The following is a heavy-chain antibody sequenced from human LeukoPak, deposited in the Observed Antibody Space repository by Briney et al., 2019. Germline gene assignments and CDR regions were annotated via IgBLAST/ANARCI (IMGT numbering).Heavy chain of an antibody. CDR3: ARDLYYYYGMDV. CDR2: ISSSSSYI. V-gene: IGHV3-21*01. Sequence: GGSLRLSCAASGFTFSSYGMNWVRQAPGKGLEWVSSISSSSSYIYYADSVKGRFAISRDNAKNSLYLQMNSLRAEDTAVYYCARDLYYYYGMDVWGQGTTVTVSS. CDR1: GFTFSSYG. J-gene: IGHJ6*02.